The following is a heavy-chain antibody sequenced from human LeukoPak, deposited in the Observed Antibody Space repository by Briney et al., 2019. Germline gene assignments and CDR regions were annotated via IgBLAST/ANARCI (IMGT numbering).Heavy chain of an antibody. V-gene: IGHV4-59*08. D-gene: IGHD2-8*02. CDR2: IFYSGST. Sequence: PGGSLRLSCAASGFTFSTYAMSWIRQPPGKGLECIGYIFYSGSTNYNPSFKSRVSISLDTSKSQFSLKLTSVTAADTAMYYCARLGFRTGDNSLADYWGRGTQVTVSS. CDR3: ARLGFRTGDNSLADY. CDR1: GFTFSTYA. J-gene: IGHJ4*02.